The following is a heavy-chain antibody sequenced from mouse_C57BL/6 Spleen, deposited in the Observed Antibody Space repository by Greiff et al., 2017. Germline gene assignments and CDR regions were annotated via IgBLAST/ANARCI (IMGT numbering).Heavy chain of an antibody. Sequence: VQLQQPGTELVKPGASVKLSCKASGYTFTSYWMHWVKRRPGQGLEWIGNINPSNGGTNYNEKFKSKATLTVDKSSSTAYMQLSSLTSEDSAVYYCARDTTVVEGAMDYWGQGTSVTVSS. D-gene: IGHD1-1*01. CDR3: ARDTTVVEGAMDY. CDR1: GYTFTSYW. CDR2: INPSNGGT. J-gene: IGHJ4*01. V-gene: IGHV1-53*01.